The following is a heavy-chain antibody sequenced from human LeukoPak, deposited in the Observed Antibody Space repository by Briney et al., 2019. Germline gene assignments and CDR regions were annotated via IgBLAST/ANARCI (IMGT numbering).Heavy chain of an antibody. J-gene: IGHJ4*02. D-gene: IGHD3-3*01. CDR3: ARGMYYDFWSGYPLDY. CDR1: GYTFTSYD. V-gene: IGHV1-8*01. CDR2: MNPNSGNT. Sequence: ASVKVSCKASGYTFTSYDINWVRQATGQGLEWMGWMNPNSGNTGYAQKFQGRVTMTRNTSISTAYMELSSLRSEDTAVYYCARGMYYDFWSGYPLDYWGQGTLVTVSS.